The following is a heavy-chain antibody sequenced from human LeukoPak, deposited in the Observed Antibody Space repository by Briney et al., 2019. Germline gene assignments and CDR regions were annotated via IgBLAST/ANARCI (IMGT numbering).Heavy chain of an antibody. V-gene: IGHV3-23*01. D-gene: IGHD3-10*01. J-gene: IGHJ5*01. CDR1: GITFSNYA. CDR2: ISGSAHKI. Sequence: GGSLRLSCVASGITFSNYAVSWVRQAPEKGLDWVSVISGSAHKIRYADSVKGRFTISRDNSKNTLFLQMNSLRAEDTAVYYCAKEVGFDSGSYYDSWGQGTLVTVSS. CDR3: AKEVGFDSGSYYDS.